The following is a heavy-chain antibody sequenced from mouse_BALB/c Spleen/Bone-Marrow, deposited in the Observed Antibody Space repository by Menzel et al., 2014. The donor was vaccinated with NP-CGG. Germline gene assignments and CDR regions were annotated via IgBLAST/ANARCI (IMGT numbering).Heavy chain of an antibody. CDR1: GFNIKDTY. J-gene: IGHJ1*01. V-gene: IGHV14-3*02. CDR2: IDPASGDT. D-gene: IGHD2-2*01. CDR3: ARVNPWYFDV. Sequence: VQLQQSGAELVKPGASVKLSRTASGFNIKDTYIHWVMQRPEQGLAWIGRIDPASGDTKFDPKFQGKATITADTSSSPAYLQVTSLTSEDTAVYYCARVNPWYFDVWGAGTTVTVSS.